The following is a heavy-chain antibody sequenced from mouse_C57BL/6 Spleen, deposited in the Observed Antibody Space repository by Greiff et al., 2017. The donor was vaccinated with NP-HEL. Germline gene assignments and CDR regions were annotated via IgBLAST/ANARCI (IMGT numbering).Heavy chain of an antibody. CDR1: GFSLTSYG. CDR3: AKNSDGYRAWFAY. CDR2: IWRGGST. Sequence: VQLQQSGPGLVQPSQSLSITCTVSGFSLTSYGVHWVRQSPGKGLEWLGVIWRGGSTDYNAAFMSRLSITKDNSKSQVFFKMNSLQADDTAIYYCAKNSDGYRAWFAYWGQGTLVTVSA. J-gene: IGHJ3*01. V-gene: IGHV2-5*01. D-gene: IGHD2-3*01.